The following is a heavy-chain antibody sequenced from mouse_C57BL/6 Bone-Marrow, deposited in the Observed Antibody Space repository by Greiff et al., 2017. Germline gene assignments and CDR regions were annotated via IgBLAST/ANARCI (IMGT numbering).Heavy chain of an antibody. Sequence: EVQVVESGGGLVQPGGSLKLSCAASGFTFSDYYMYWVRQTPEKRLEWVAYISNGGGSTYYPDTVKGRFTISRDNAKNTLYLQMSRLKSEDTARYYCARRYCNDYYAMDYWGQGTSVTVSS. CDR1: GFTFSDYY. V-gene: IGHV5-12*01. CDR3: ARRYCNDYYAMDY. D-gene: IGHD2-10*02. J-gene: IGHJ4*01. CDR2: ISNGGGST.